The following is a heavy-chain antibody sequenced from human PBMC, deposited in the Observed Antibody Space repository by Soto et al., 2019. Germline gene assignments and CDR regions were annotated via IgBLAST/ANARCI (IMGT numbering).Heavy chain of an antibody. J-gene: IGHJ3*02. CDR2: FDPEDGET. D-gene: IGHD4-17*01. CDR1: GYTLTELS. CDR3: ATDLGKLINFYGDYPLRRDGTDAFDI. Sequence: QVQLVQSGAEVKKPGASVKVSCKVSGYTLTELSMHWVRQAPGKGLEWMGGFDPEDGETIYAQKFQGRVTMTEDTSTDTAYMELSSLRSEDTAVYYCATDLGKLINFYGDYPLRRDGTDAFDIWGQGTMVTVSS. V-gene: IGHV1-24*01.